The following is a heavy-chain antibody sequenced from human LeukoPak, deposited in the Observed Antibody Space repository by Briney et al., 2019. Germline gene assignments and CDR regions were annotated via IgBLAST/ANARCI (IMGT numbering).Heavy chain of an antibody. J-gene: IGHJ6*03. V-gene: IGHV4-59*01. D-gene: IGHD2-15*01. Sequence: SETLSLTCTVSGGSISNYFWNWVRQPPGKGLESIGYIYYSGSSNYNPSLTSRVTISLDTSKNQFSLRLSSVPAADTAVYYCARFPGSAEYRHYYYMDVWGKGTTVTVSS. CDR1: GGSISNYF. CDR2: IYYSGSS. CDR3: ARFPGSAEYRHYYYMDV.